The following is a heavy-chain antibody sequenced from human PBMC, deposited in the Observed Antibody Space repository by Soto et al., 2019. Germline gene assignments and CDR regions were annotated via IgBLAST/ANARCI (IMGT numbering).Heavy chain of an antibody. Sequence: ASVKVSCKASGYTFTSYGISWVRQAPGQGLEWMGWISAYNGNTNYAQKLQGRVTMTTDTSTSTAYMELRSLRSDDTAVYYCARGRGYDYYDSSGYYSDYWGQGTLVTVSS. CDR2: ISAYNGNT. J-gene: IGHJ4*02. D-gene: IGHD3-22*01. CDR3: ARGRGYDYYDSSGYYSDY. CDR1: GYTFTSYG. V-gene: IGHV1-18*01.